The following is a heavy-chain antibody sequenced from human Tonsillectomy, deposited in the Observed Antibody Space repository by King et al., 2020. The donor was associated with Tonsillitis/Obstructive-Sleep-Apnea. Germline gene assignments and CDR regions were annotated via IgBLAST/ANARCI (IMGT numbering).Heavy chain of an antibody. CDR3: AKDELQFCSSTSCYLIDY. CDR1: GFTFETFG. J-gene: IGHJ4*02. CDR2: TSYDGSNK. Sequence: QLVQSGGGVVQPGRSLRLSCAASGFTFETFGMHWVRQAPGKGLEWLAVTSYDGSNKYYADSVKGRFTISRDTVKNTLYLQMNSLTTEDTAVYYCAKDELQFCSSTSCYLIDYWGQGTLVTVSS. V-gene: IGHV3-30*18. D-gene: IGHD2-2*01.